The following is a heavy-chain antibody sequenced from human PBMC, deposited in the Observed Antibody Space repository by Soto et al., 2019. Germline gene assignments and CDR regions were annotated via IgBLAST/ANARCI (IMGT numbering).Heavy chain of an antibody. Sequence: SETLSLTCAVYGGSFSGYYWSWIRQPPGKGLEWIGEINHSGSTNYNPSLKSRVTISVDTSKNQFSLKLSSVTAADTAVYYCEVGVVTADYWGQGTLVTVSS. J-gene: IGHJ4*02. CDR1: GGSFSGYY. CDR2: INHSGST. V-gene: IGHV4-34*01. D-gene: IGHD2-21*02. CDR3: EVGVVTADY.